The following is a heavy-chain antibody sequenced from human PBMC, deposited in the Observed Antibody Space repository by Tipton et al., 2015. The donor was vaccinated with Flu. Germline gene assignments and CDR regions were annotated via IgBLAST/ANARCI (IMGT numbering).Heavy chain of an antibody. CDR1: GDSISRYF. Sequence: TLSLTCTVSGDSISRYFWSWIRQPPGKGLEWIGCIYNSGITNYNSSLKSRVTLSLDTSKSQFSLKLRSVTAADTAVYYCARHVELLSGGWFDPWGQGTLVTVSS. V-gene: IGHV4-59*08. CDR3: ARHVELLSGGWFDP. J-gene: IGHJ5*02. D-gene: IGHD1-14*01. CDR2: IYNSGIT.